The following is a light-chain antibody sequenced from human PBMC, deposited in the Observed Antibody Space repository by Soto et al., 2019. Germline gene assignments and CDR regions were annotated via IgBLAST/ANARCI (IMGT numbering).Light chain of an antibody. J-gene: IGLJ2*01. CDR3: QSYDSSNPV. Sequence: NFMLTQPHSVAESPGKTVTISCTRSSGSIASNYVQWYQQRPGSAPTTVIYEDNQRPSGVPDRFSGSIDSSSNSASLTISRLKTEDEADYYCQSYDSSNPVFCGGTKLTVL. CDR2: EDN. V-gene: IGLV6-57*04. CDR1: SGSIASNY.